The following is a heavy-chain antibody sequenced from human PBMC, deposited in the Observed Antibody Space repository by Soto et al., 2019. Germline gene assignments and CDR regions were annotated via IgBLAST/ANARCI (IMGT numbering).Heavy chain of an antibody. V-gene: IGHV1-69*13. J-gene: IGHJ4*02. CDR1: GGTFSSYS. CDR3: ATSTAAPSSSSWLFDY. CDR2: IIPIFGTA. D-gene: IGHD6-13*01. Sequence: SVKVSCKASGGTFSSYSISWVRQAPGQGLEWMGGIIPIFGTANYAQKFQGRVTITADESTSTAYMELSSLRSEDTAVYYCATSTAAPSSSSWLFDYWGQGTLVTVSS.